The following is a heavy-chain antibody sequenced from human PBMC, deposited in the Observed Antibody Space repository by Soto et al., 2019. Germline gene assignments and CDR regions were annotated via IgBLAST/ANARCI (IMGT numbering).Heavy chain of an antibody. D-gene: IGHD3-9*01. V-gene: IGHV3-23*01. Sequence: GGSLRLSCAATGFTFNNYAMNWVRQAPGKGLEWVSKISAAGGTTYFADSVKGRFTVSRDNSKNTLYLQMNSLRVEDTAVYYCARGKYYDVSTGYSTFDPWGQGVPVTVSS. CDR3: ARGKYYDVSTGYSTFDP. CDR1: GFTFNNYA. CDR2: ISAAGGTT. J-gene: IGHJ5*02.